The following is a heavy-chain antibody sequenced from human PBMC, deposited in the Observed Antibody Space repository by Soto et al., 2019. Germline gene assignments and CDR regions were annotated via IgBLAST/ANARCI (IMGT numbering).Heavy chain of an antibody. CDR3: ARSDSLDGDLADY. V-gene: IGHV1-18*01. Sequence: ASVKVSCKASGYTFTSYGISWVRQAPGQGLEWMGWISAYNGNTNYAQKLQGRVTMTTDTSTSTVYMELRSLRSDDTAVYYCARSDSLDGDLADYWGQGTLVTVSS. CDR1: GYTFTSYG. CDR2: ISAYNGNT. J-gene: IGHJ4*02. D-gene: IGHD2-21*01.